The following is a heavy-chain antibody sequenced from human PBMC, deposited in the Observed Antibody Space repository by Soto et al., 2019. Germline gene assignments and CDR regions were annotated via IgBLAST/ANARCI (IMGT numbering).Heavy chain of an antibody. CDR1: GGSISSFY. CDR2: ISYSGST. CDR3: TRRQGSYLDY. Sequence: SETLSLTCTVSGGSISSFYWSWVRQTPGKGLEWIGYISYSGSTNYNPSLNSRVTISVDTSKKQFSLKLTSVTTADTAVYYCTRRQGSYLDYWGQGTPVTVSS. V-gene: IGHV4-59*01. D-gene: IGHD2-15*01. J-gene: IGHJ4*02.